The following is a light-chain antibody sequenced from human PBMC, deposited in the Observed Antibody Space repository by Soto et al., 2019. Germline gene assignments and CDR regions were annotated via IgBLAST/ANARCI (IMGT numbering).Light chain of an antibody. J-gene: IGLJ1*01. CDR1: SSNIGAGSD. CDR2: GNT. V-gene: IGLV1-40*01. CDR3: QTYDSSLSGLYV. Sequence: QSVLTQPPSISGAPGQRVTISCNGSSSNIGAGSDVHWYHQLPGTAPKLLIYGNTNRPSGVPDRFSGSKTGTSASLAIAGLQTEDEGDYYCQTYDSSLSGLYVFGTGTKGTVL.